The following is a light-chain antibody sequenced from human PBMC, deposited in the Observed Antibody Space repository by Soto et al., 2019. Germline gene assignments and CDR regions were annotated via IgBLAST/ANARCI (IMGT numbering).Light chain of an antibody. Sequence: LTQPRSVSGSPGQSVTISCTGTSSDVNDYNYVSWYQQHPGKAPKLIIYDVTKRPSGVPDRFSGSKSGNTASLTISGLQAEDEADYYCCSYAGSYSYVFGTGTKVTVL. CDR1: SSDVNDYNY. CDR2: DVT. V-gene: IGLV2-11*01. CDR3: CSYAGSYSYV. J-gene: IGLJ1*01.